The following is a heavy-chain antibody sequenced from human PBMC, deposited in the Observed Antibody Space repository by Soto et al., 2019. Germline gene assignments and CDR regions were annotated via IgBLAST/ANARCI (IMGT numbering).Heavy chain of an antibody. CDR1: VAPISSLTYY. Sequence: SETLSLTCAVSVAPISSLTYYWVWIRQPPGKGLEWIGTISLGGTTYYSPSLKSRLTASLDTSSNQVSLILSSVTVTDTAVYFCVKQAVGSMSSEWGPGTLVTVSS. D-gene: IGHD6-6*01. V-gene: IGHV4-39*01. CDR2: ISLGGTT. CDR3: VKQAVGSMSSE. J-gene: IGHJ4*02.